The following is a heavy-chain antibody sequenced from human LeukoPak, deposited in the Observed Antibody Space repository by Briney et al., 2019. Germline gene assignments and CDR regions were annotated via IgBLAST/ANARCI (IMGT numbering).Heavy chain of an antibody. CDR3: AGGGSYGPFDP. CDR2: VYHSGST. J-gene: IGHJ5*02. D-gene: IGHD5-18*01. CDR1: GTSIINYY. V-gene: IGHV4-59*01. Sequence: SETLSLTCTVSGTSIINYYWNWIRQPPGKGLEWIGYVYHSGSTNYNPSLERRLTMSVDTSKNQFSLKLSSVTAADTAIYYCAGGGSYGPFDPWGQGTLVTVSS.